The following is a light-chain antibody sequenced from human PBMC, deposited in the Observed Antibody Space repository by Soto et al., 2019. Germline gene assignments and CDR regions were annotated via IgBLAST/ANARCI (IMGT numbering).Light chain of an antibody. J-gene: IGKJ1*01. CDR1: QSVSSSY. CDR2: GAS. CDR3: QQYGSPPWT. Sequence: EIVLTQSPGTLSLSPGERATLSCRASQSVSSSYLAWYQQKPGQAPRLLIYGASIRATGIPDRFSGSGSGASFTLTISRLEPEDFAVYYCQQYGSPPWTFGQGTKVEIK. V-gene: IGKV3-20*01.